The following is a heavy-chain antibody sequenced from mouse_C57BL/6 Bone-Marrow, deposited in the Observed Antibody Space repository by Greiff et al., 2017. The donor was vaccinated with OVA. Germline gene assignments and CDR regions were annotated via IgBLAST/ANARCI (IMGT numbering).Heavy chain of an antibody. Sequence: QVQLQQSGAELVKPGASVKISCKASGYAFSSYWMNWVKQRPGKGLEWIGQIYPGDGDTNDNGQCKGKGTLTADKSSSTAYMQLSSLTSEDSAVYFCASSITTVVGGYFDYWGQGTTLTVSS. CDR2: IYPGDGDT. CDR1: GYAFSSYW. D-gene: IGHD1-1*01. V-gene: IGHV1-80*01. CDR3: ASSITTVVGGYFDY. J-gene: IGHJ2*01.